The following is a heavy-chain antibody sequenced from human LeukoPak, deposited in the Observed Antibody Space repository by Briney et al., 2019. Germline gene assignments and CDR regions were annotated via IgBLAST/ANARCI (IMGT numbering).Heavy chain of an antibody. CDR1: GFTFSTYG. CDR2: ISYDGSNK. CDR3: AKDPLSSSDPGYYYYYGMDV. V-gene: IGHV3-30*18. D-gene: IGHD6-13*01. J-gene: IGHJ6*02. Sequence: GGSLRLSCAASGFTFSTYGMHWVRQAPGKGLEWVVVISYDGSNKYYVDSVKGRFTISRDNSKNTLYLQMNSLRAEDTAVYYCAKDPLSSSDPGYYYYYGMDVWGQGTTVTVSS.